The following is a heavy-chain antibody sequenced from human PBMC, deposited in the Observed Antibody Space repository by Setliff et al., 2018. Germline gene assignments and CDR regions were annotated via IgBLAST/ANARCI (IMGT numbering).Heavy chain of an antibody. J-gene: IGHJ5*02. D-gene: IGHD2-2*01. V-gene: IGHV4-39*02. CDR3: ARDGPHCVTSSCPGAWFDP. Sequence: PSETLSLTCTVSGGSLRGNAIFWGWIRQPPGKGLEWIGSTYYNGDAYYNPSLKSRVTMSVDTSRNQFSLKLSSVTAADTAVYYCARDGPHCVTSSCPGAWFDPWGQGILVTVSS. CDR1: GGSLRGNAIF. CDR2: TYYNGDA.